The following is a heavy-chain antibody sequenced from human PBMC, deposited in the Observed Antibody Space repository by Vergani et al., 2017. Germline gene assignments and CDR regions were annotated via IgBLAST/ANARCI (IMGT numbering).Heavy chain of an antibody. CDR3: AKFPLNITTPDRGDF. CDR2: ISNSGNTI. J-gene: IGHJ4*02. D-gene: IGHD1-1*01. Sequence: QVQLVESGGGLVKPGGSLRLSCAASGFSFSDHYMTWIRQAPGKGLEWVSYISNSGNTIEYADSVKGRFSISRDNAKNSLYLQMNSLRAEDTALYYCAKFPLNITTPDRGDFWGQGSLVTVSS. V-gene: IGHV3-11*04. CDR1: GFSFSDHY.